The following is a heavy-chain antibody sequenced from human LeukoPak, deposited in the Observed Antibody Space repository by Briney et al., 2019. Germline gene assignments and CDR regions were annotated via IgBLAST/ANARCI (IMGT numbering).Heavy chain of an antibody. J-gene: IGHJ5*02. V-gene: IGHV3-23*01. CDR2: ISGSGGST. CDR1: GGSISSGGYY. CDR3: AKVSRYSSDSP. D-gene: IGHD6-13*01. Sequence: PSETLSLTCTVSGGSISSGGYYWSWIRQHPGKGLEWVSAISGSGGSTYYADSVKGRFTISRDNSKNTLYLQMNSLRAEDTAVYYCAKVSRYSSDSPWGQGTLVTVSS.